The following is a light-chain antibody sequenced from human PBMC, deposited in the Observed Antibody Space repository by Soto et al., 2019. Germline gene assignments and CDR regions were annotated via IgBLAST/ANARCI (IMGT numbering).Light chain of an antibody. V-gene: IGKV3-20*01. J-gene: IGKJ5*01. Sequence: EIVMTHSPATLSVSPGERATLSCRASQSVSANFVAWYQQKPGQPPRLFIYAASGRAAGIPDRFSGSGSGTDFTLTISRLEPEDFAVYFCQQYGNSAPITFGQGTRLEIK. CDR1: QSVSANF. CDR3: QQYGNSAPIT. CDR2: AAS.